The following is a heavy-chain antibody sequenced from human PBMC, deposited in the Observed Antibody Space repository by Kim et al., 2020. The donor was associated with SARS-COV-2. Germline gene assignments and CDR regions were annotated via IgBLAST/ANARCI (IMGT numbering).Heavy chain of an antibody. V-gene: IGHV1-3*01. Sequence: ASVKVSCKASGYTFTSYAVHWVRQAPGQRLEWMGWINAGNGNTKYSQKFQGRVTITRDTSASTAYMELSSLRSEDTAVYYCARDWGTVTTLIDPWGQGTLVTVSS. CDR1: GYTFTSYA. CDR3: ARDWGTVTTLIDP. D-gene: IGHD4-17*01. CDR2: INAGNGNT. J-gene: IGHJ5*02.